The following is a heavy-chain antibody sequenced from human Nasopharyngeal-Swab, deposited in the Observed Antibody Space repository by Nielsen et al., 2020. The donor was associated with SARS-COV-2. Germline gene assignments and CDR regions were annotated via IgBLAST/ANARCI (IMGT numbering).Heavy chain of an antibody. V-gene: IGHV3-30-3*01. CDR3: ARGGLDSSSWYGYYFDY. D-gene: IGHD6-13*01. CDR1: GFTFSSYP. Sequence: GGSLRPSCAAPGFTFSSYPMPGARQAPGKGLEWVAVISYDGSNKYYADSVKGRFTISRDNSKNTLYLQMNSLRAEDTAVYYCARGGLDSSSWYGYYFDYWGQGTLVTVSS. J-gene: IGHJ4*02. CDR2: ISYDGSNK.